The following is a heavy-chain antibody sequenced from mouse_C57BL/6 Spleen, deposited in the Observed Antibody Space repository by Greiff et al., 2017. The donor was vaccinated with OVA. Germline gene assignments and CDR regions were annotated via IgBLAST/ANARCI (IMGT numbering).Heavy chain of an antibody. D-gene: IGHD2-4*01. J-gene: IGHJ1*03. V-gene: IGHV1-53*01. CDR2: INPSNGDT. CDR1: GYTFTSYW. CDR3: ARFYDYDWYFDV. Sequence: QFQLQQSGTELVKPGASVKLSCKASGYTFTSYWMHWVKQRPGQGLEWIVNINPSNGDTNYNEKFKSKANMYVDKSSSTAYMQLSSLTSEDSAVYYCARFYDYDWYFDVWGTGTTVTVSS.